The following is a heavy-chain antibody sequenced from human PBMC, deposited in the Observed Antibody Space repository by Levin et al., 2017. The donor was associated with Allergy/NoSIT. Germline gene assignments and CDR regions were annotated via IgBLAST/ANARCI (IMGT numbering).Heavy chain of an antibody. D-gene: IGHD1-7*01. J-gene: IGHJ5*02. CDR1: GFTFSSYA. CDR2: ISYDGSNK. V-gene: IGHV3-30*04. CDR3: ARDGLELPNHP. Sequence: GGSLRLSCAASGFTFSSYAMHWVRQAPGKGLEWVAVISYDGSNKYYADSVKGRFTISRDNSKNTLYLQMNSLRAEDTAVYYCARDGLELPNHPWGQGTLVTVSS.